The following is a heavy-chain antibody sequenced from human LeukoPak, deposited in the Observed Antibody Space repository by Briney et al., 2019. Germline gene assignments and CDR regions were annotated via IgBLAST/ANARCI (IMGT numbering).Heavy chain of an antibody. V-gene: IGHV4-59*08. Sequence: SETLSLTSTVSAGSTSSHIWTWIRQPPGKGREWLGYVYNSGSTNYNPSLQSRVTMTLDASKNQFYLRLTSVTAADTAVYFCARDDYGVFDAFDVWGQGTVVTVSS. J-gene: IGHJ3*01. CDR1: AGSTSSHI. D-gene: IGHD3-16*01. CDR2: VYNSGST. CDR3: ARDDYGVFDAFDV.